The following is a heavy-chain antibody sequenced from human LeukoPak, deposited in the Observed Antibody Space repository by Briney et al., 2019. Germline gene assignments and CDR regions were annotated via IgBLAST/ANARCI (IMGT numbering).Heavy chain of an antibody. CDR3: ARVFSYSYGPPYNWFDP. J-gene: IGHJ5*02. CDR2: INAGNGNT. Sequence: ASVKVSCKASGYTFASYAMHWVRQAPGQRLEWMGWINAGNGNTKYSQKFQGRVTITRDTSASTAYMELSSLRSEDTAVYYCARVFSYSYGPPYNWFDPWGQGTLVTVSS. V-gene: IGHV1-3*01. D-gene: IGHD5-18*01. CDR1: GYTFASYA.